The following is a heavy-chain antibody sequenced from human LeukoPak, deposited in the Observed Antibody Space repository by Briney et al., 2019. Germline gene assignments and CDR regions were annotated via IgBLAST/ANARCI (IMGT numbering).Heavy chain of an antibody. CDR3: ARQLPVDSIVLMVYATWFDP. J-gene: IGHJ5*02. D-gene: IGHD2-8*01. CDR1: GGSISSSSYY. V-gene: IGHV4-39*07. CDR2: IYYSGST. Sequence: PSETLSLTCTVSGGSISSSSYYWGWIRQPPGKGLEWIGGIYYSGSTYYNPSLKSRVTISVDTSKNQFSLKLSSVTAADTAVYYCARQLPVDSIVLMVYATWFDPWGQGTLVTVSS.